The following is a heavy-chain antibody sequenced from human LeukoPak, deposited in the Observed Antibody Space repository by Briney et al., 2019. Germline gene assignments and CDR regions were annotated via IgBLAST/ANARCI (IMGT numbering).Heavy chain of an antibody. CDR3: ATNNDIVVVPAATPALGY. CDR2: IYYSGST. V-gene: IGHV4-30-4*01. CDR1: GGSISSGDYY. Sequence: PSQTLSLTCTVSGGSISSGDYYWSWIRQPPGKGLEWIGYIYYSGSTYYNPSLKSRVTISVDTSKNQFSLKLSSVTAADTAVYYCATNNDIVVVPAATPALGYWGQGTLVTVSS. J-gene: IGHJ4*02. D-gene: IGHD2-2*01.